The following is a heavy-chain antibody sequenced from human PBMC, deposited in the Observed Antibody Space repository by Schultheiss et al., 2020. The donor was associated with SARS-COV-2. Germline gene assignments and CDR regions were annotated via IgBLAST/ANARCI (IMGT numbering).Heavy chain of an antibody. D-gene: IGHD1/OR15-1a*01. J-gene: IGHJ5*02. CDR1: GAYISSSNYY. V-gene: IGHV4-61*05. CDR3: ATAPRIDVGAAAEQPKTESGGWFDP. CDR2: IYYSGST. Sequence: SETLSLTCTVSGAYISSSNYYWSWIRQPPGKGLEWIGYIYYSGSTNYNPSLKSRVTMSVDTSKNQFSLKLSSVTAADTAVYYCATAPRIDVGAAAEQPKTESGGWFDPWGQGTLVTVSS.